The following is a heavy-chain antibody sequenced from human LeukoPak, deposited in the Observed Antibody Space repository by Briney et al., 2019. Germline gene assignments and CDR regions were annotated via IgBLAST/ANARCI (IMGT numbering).Heavy chain of an antibody. J-gene: IGHJ3*02. D-gene: IGHD3-22*01. V-gene: IGHV3-21*01. CDR1: GFTFSSYS. CDR2: ISSSSSYI. CDR3: ARDRGLYYYDSRLDAFDI. Sequence: GGSLRLSCAASGFTFSSYSMNWVRQAPGKGLEWVSSISSSSSYIYYADSVKGRFTISRDNAKNSLYLQMNSLRAEDTAVYYCARDRGLYYYDSRLDAFDIWGPGTMVTVSS.